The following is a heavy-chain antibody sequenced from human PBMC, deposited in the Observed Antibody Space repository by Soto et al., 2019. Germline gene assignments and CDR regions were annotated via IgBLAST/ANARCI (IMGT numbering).Heavy chain of an antibody. CDR1: GFTFSRYS. Sequence: VGSLRLSCAASGFTFSRYSMNWVRQAPGKGLEWVSYISSSSSTIYYADSVKGRFTISRDNAKNSLYLQMNSLRDEDTAVYYCARGSSGSSSWYWDYYYYYGMDVWGQGTTVTVSS. J-gene: IGHJ6*02. D-gene: IGHD6-13*01. V-gene: IGHV3-48*02. CDR2: ISSSSSTI. CDR3: ARGSSGSSSWYWDYYYYYGMDV.